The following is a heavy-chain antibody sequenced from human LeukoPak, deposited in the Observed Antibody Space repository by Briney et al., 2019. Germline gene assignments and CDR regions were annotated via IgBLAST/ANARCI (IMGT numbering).Heavy chain of an antibody. V-gene: IGHV4-34*01. Sequence: PSETLSLTCAVYGGSFSGYYWSWIRQPPGKGLEWIGEINHSGSTNYNPSLKSRVTISVDTSKNQFSLKLSSVTAVDTAVYYCARVDYDFWSGYPYGGPFDYWGQGTLVTVSS. CDR1: GGSFSGYY. J-gene: IGHJ4*02. CDR2: INHSGST. CDR3: ARVDYDFWSGYPYGGPFDY. D-gene: IGHD3-3*01.